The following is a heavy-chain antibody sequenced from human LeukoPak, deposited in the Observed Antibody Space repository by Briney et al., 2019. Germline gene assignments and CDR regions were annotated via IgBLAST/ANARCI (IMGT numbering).Heavy chain of an antibody. D-gene: IGHD3-22*01. V-gene: IGHV3-30*02. Sequence: GGSLRLSCAASGFTFNNYGMHWVRQAPGKGLEWVAFIRYDGSNTYYADSVKGRFTISRDNSKNTLYLHMNRLRAEDTAVYYCAKDPNRYDSSIYYCAYWGQGTLVTVSS. CDR1: GFTFNNYG. CDR3: AKDPNRYDSSIYYCAY. J-gene: IGHJ4*02. CDR2: IRYDGSNT.